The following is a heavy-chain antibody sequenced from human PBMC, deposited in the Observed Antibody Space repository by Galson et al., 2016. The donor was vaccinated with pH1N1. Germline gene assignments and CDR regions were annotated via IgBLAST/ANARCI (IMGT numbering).Heavy chain of an antibody. CDR1: GFTFSDST. CDR3: AADTLVLAHPKPRYYYYAMDV. D-gene: IGHD1-14*01. J-gene: IGHJ6*02. Sequence: SVKVSCKASGFTFSDSTMQWVRQARGQRLEWIGWIVVGSGDTNYAQKFQDRVTITRDRSTTTDYLELTTLRSEATAVYYCAADTLVLAHPKPRYYYYAMDVWGQGTTVTVSS. V-gene: IGHV1-58*02. CDR2: IVVGSGDT.